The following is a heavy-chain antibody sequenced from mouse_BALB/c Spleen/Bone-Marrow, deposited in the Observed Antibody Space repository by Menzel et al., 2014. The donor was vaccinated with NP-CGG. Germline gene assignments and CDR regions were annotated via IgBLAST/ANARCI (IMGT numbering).Heavy chain of an antibody. J-gene: IGHJ4*01. CDR3: TRGITTVVATRAMDY. CDR1: GYTFTSYW. V-gene: IGHV1-5*01. Sequence: VHVKQSGTVLARPGASEKMSCKASGYTFTSYWMHWVKQRPGQGLEWIGAIYPGNSDTSYNQKFKGKAKLTAVTSTSTAYMDLSSLTNEDSAVYYCTRGITTVVATRAMDYWGQGTSVTVSS. D-gene: IGHD1-1*01. CDR2: IYPGNSDT.